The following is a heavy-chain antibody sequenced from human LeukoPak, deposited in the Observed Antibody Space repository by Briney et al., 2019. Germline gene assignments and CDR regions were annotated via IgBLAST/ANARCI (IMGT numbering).Heavy chain of an antibody. Sequence: GRSLRLSCAASGFTFSSYGMHWVRQAPGKGLEWVAVISYDGSNKYYADSVKGRFTISRDNSKNTLYLQMNSLRAGDTAVYYYAKEGQLAAALDYWGQGTLVTVSS. J-gene: IGHJ4*02. CDR3: AKEGQLAAALDY. V-gene: IGHV3-30*18. D-gene: IGHD6-13*01. CDR2: ISYDGSNK. CDR1: GFTFSSYG.